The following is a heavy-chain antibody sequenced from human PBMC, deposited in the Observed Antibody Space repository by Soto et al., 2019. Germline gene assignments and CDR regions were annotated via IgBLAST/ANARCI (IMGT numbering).Heavy chain of an antibody. D-gene: IGHD2-15*01. Sequence: SQTLSFTCVISVDSVSSNGACWNWIRQSPSRGLQWLGRIYYRSKWFHDYAASVESRMAINPDTSRNQFSLQVNYVTPEDTAVYYCARVHCSAGTCLDGLDFWGQGTTVTVSS. CDR2: IYYRSKWFH. CDR3: ARVHCSAGTCLDGLDF. J-gene: IGHJ6*02. CDR1: VDSVSSNGAC. V-gene: IGHV6-1*01.